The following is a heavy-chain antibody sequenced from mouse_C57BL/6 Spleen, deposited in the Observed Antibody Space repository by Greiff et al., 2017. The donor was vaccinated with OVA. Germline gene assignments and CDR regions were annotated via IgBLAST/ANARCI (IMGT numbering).Heavy chain of an antibody. CDR1: GFTFSSYA. CDR3: AMAYYSNLYYFDY. J-gene: IGHJ2*01. D-gene: IGHD2-5*01. Sequence: EVMLVESGGGLVKPGGSLKLSCAASGFTFSSYAMSWVRQTPEKSLEWVATISDGGSYTYYPDNVKGRFTLSRDNAKNNLYLQKSHLKSENTAMYYCAMAYYSNLYYFDYWGQGTTLTVSS. CDR2: ISDGGSYT. V-gene: IGHV5-4*03.